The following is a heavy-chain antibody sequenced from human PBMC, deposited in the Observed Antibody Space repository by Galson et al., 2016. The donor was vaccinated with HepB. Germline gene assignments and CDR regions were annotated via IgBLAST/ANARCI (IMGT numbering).Heavy chain of an antibody. Sequence: SLRLSCAASGITFSTYNMNWVRQAPGKGLEWVAYISASSTRIYFAESVKGRFTISRDNAKNSMYLQMDNLRDEDTAVYYCVRAYGAYTYGYYYWGQGTLVTVSS. CDR2: ISASSTRI. J-gene: IGHJ4*02. CDR1: GITFSTYN. CDR3: VRAYGAYTYGYYY. V-gene: IGHV3-48*02. D-gene: IGHD5-18*01.